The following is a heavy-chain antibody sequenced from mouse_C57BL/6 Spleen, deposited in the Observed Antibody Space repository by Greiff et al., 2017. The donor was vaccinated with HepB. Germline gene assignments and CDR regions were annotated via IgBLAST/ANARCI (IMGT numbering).Heavy chain of an antibody. Sequence: EVQLQESGGGLVKPGGSLKLSCAASGFTFSSYAMSWVRQTPEKRLEWVATISNGGSYTYYPDNVKGRFTISRDNAKNNLYLQMSHLNSEDTAMYYCAKSYGCFAYWGQGTLVTVSA. V-gene: IGHV5-4*01. CDR2: ISNGGSYT. CDR3: AKSYGCFAY. J-gene: IGHJ3*01. D-gene: IGHD1-1*01. CDR1: GFTFSSYA.